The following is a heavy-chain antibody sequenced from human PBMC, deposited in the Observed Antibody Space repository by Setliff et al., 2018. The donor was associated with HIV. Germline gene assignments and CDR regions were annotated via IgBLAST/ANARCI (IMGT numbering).Heavy chain of an antibody. J-gene: IGHJ6*03. V-gene: IGHV1-8*03. CDR2: MNPKSGKT. D-gene: IGHD3-3*01. CDR3: ARGFYDFFYNYYMDV. CDR1: GYTFTSYG. Sequence: ASVKVSCKASGYTFTSYGISWVRQATGQGLEWMGWMNPKSGKTGYAQKFQGRVTITRNTSISTVYMDLDSLRSDDAAVYYCARGFYDFFYNYYMDVWGKGTTVTVSS.